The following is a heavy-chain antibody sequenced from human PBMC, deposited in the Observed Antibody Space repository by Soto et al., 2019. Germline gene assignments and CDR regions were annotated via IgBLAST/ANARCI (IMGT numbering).Heavy chain of an antibody. CDR3: ARGPNGYNSGWFLAY. CDR1: GFTFSTYD. J-gene: IGHJ4*02. D-gene: IGHD6-19*01. V-gene: IGHV3-33*01. Sequence: QVQLVESGGGVVQPGRSLRLSCAASGFTFSTYDMHWVRQAPGKGLEWVAVIWYDGSNTYYADSVNGRFTISRDNSKNTLYLQMNSLRDEDTAVYYCARGPNGYNSGWFLAYWGQGTLVTVSS. CDR2: IWYDGSNT.